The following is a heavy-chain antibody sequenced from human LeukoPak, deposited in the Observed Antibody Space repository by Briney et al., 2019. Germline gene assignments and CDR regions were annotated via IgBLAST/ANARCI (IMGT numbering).Heavy chain of an antibody. CDR3: AREDPLVAARGLDY. V-gene: IGHV4-39*07. Sequence: SETLSLTCTVSGGSISSSSYYWGWIRQPPGKGLEWIGSIYYSGSTYYNPSLKSRVTISVDTSMNQFSLRLSSVTAADTAMYYCAREDPLVAARGLDYWGQGTLVTVSS. J-gene: IGHJ4*02. D-gene: IGHD2-15*01. CDR2: IYYSGST. CDR1: GGSISSSSYY.